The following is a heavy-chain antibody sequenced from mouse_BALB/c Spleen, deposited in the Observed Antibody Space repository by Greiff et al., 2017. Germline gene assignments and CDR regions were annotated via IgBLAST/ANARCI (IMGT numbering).Heavy chain of an antibody. CDR2: IYPGNSDT. CDR1: GYTFTSYW. Sequence: VQLKQSGTVLARPGASVKMSCKASGYTFTSYWMHWVKQRPGQGLEWIGAIYPGNSDTSYNQKFKGKAKLTAVTSTSTAYMDLSSLTNEDSAVYFCTRVPHYYGSSYWYFDVWGAGTTVTVSS. V-gene: IGHV1-5*01. CDR3: TRVPHYYGSSYWYFDV. J-gene: IGHJ1*01. D-gene: IGHD1-1*01.